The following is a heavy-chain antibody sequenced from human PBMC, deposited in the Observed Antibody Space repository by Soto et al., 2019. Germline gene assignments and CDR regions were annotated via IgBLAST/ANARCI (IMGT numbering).Heavy chain of an antibody. Sequence: SVKVSCKASGGTFSSYAISWVRQAPGQGLEWMGGIIPIFGTANYAQKFQGRVTITADESTSTAYMELSSLRSEDTAVYYCARRVPPVEWFDPWGQGTLVTVSS. CDR3: ARRVPPVEWFDP. D-gene: IGHD1-1*01. CDR2: IIPIFGTA. V-gene: IGHV1-69*13. J-gene: IGHJ5*02. CDR1: GGTFSSYA.